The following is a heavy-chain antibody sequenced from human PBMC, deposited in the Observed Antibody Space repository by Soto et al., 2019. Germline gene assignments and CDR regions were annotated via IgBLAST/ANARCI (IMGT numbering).Heavy chain of an antibody. D-gene: IGHD1-26*01. Sequence: SETLSLTCTVSGGAISSYYWSWIRQPPGKGLEWIGYIYYSGSTNYNPSLKSRVTISVDTSKNQFSLKLSSVTAADTAVYYCARVAGRELLDYWGQGTLVTVSS. CDR2: IYYSGST. CDR3: ARVAGRELLDY. CDR1: GGAISSYY. V-gene: IGHV4-59*01. J-gene: IGHJ4*02.